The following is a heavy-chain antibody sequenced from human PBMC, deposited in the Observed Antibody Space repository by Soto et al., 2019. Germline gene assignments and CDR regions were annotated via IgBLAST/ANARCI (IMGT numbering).Heavy chain of an antibody. CDR2: IIPIFGTA. Sequence: QVQLVQSGAEVKKPGSSVKVSCKASGGTFSSYAISWVRQAPGQGLEWMGGIIPIFGTANYAQKFQGRVTITADKSTSTAYMELSSLRSEDTAVDYCARGGDSSSSWGYYYGMDVWGQGTTVTVSS. V-gene: IGHV1-69*06. CDR1: GGTFSSYA. D-gene: IGHD6-6*01. CDR3: ARGGDSSSSWGYYYGMDV. J-gene: IGHJ6*02.